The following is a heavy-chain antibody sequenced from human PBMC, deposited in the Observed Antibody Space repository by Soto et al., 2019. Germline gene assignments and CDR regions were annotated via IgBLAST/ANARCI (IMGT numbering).Heavy chain of an antibody. J-gene: IGHJ6*02. CDR1: GGTFSSYA. V-gene: IGHV1-69*01. D-gene: IGHD2-15*01. CDR3: GREGGYCSGGSRRYGMDV. Sequence: QVQLVQSGAEVKKPGSSVKVSCTASGGTFSSYAISWVRQAPGQGLEWMGGIIAIFGTANYAQKFQGRVTITADQSTSTDNMELSRLRSEDTAVYYCGREGGYCSGGSRRYGMDVWGQGNTVTVSS. CDR2: IIAIFGTA.